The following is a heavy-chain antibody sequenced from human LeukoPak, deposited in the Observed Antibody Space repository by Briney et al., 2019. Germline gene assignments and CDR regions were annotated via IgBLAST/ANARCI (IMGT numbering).Heavy chain of an antibody. CDR3: AKGLRQYGY. J-gene: IGHJ4*02. Sequence: WVSRINPDGSTTTYADSVKGRFTISRDNAKNTVYLQMNSLRAEDTAVYYCAKGLRQYGYWGQGTLVTVSS. V-gene: IGHV3-74*01. D-gene: IGHD4-11*01. CDR2: INPDGSTT.